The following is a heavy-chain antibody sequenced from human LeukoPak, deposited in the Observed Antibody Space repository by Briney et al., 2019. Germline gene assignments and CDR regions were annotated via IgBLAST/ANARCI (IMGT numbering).Heavy chain of an antibody. CDR1: GFTFSDYY. D-gene: IGHD3-10*01. CDR3: AKDHDGSGRIDYYMDV. J-gene: IGHJ6*03. V-gene: IGHV3-23*01. CDR2: ISGSGGST. Sequence: GGSLRLSCAASGFTFSDYYMSWIRQAPGKGLEWVSAISGSGGSTYYADSVKGRFTISRDNYKNTLYLQMNILRAEDTAVYYCAKDHDGSGRIDYYMDVWGKGTTVTVSS.